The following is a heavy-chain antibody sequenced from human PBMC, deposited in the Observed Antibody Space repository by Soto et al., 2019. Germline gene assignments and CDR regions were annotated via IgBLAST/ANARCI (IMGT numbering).Heavy chain of an antibody. D-gene: IGHD3-9*01. J-gene: IGHJ6*02. Sequence: GGSLGLSCAASGVTFSSYAMRWVRQAPGKGLEWVSAISGSGGSTYYADSVKGRFTISRDNSKNTLYLQRNSLRAEDTAVYYCARQGRTVGGYCDRLLYYGMDVWGQGTTVTVSS. CDR3: ARQGRTVGGYCDRLLYYGMDV. CDR1: GVTFSSYA. V-gene: IGHV3-23*01. CDR2: ISGSGGST.